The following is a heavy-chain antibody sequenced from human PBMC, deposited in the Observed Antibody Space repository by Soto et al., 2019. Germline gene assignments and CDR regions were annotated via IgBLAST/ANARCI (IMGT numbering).Heavy chain of an antibody. J-gene: IGHJ6*02. V-gene: IGHV3-53*01. D-gene: IGHD2-8*02. CDR3: ARDLVGPYYYYGMDV. CDR1: GFTFSHYG. Sequence: PGGSLRLSCAASGFTFSHYGIHWVRQAPGKGLEWVSVIYSGGSTYYADSVKGRFTISRDNSKNTLYLQMNSLRAEDTAVYYCARDLVGPYYYYGMDVWGQGTTVTVSS. CDR2: IYSGGST.